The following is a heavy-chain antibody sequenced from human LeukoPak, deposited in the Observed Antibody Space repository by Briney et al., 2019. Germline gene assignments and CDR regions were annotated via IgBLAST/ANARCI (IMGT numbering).Heavy chain of an antibody. V-gene: IGHV3-64*01. CDR3: AREGGGPYGGYVGGAFDI. CDR2: ISSNGGST. J-gene: IGHJ3*02. Sequence: GGSLRLSCAASGFTFSSYAMHWVRQAPGKGLEYVSAISSNGGSTYYANSVKGRFTISRDNSKNTLYLQMGSLRAEDMAVYYCAREGGGPYGGYVGGAFDIWGQGTMVTVPS. CDR1: GFTFSSYA. D-gene: IGHD5-12*01.